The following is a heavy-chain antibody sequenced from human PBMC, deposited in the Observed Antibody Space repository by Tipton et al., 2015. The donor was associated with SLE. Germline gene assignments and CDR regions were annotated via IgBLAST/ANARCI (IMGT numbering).Heavy chain of an antibody. CDR2: ISSDGSIK. Sequence: QLVQSGGGVVQPGRSLRMSCEASGFTFSYYAMHWARQAPGKGLEWVAVISSDGSIKYYAGSVKGRFTISRDNSKNTVYLQMSTLRPDDTALYYCAKGFDDSGFFLDFWGQGTLVTVPS. D-gene: IGHD3-22*01. CDR1: GFTFSYYA. CDR3: AKGFDDSGFFLDF. V-gene: IGHV3-30-3*01. J-gene: IGHJ4*02.